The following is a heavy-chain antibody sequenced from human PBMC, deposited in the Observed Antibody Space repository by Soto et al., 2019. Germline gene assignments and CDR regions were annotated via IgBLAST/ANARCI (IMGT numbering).Heavy chain of an antibody. V-gene: IGHV3-30*18. D-gene: IGHD6-13*01. Sequence: QVQLVDSGGGVVQPGRSLRLSCAASGFTFNSKGMHWVRQAPGKGPEWVATISYDGSNKYYADSVKGRFTISRDNSKNPMHLQMSNLRAEDTAVYYCAKGMYSSSLYYYCWGQGTLVSVSS. J-gene: IGHJ4*02. CDR1: GFTFNSKG. CDR3: AKGMYSSSLYYYC. CDR2: ISYDGSNK.